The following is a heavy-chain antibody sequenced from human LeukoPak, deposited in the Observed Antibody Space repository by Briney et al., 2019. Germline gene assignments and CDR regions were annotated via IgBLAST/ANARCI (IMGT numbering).Heavy chain of an antibody. V-gene: IGHV1-2*02. CDR1: GYTFTGYY. D-gene: IGHD6-13*01. Sequence: ASVKVSCKASGYTFTGYYIHWVRQAPGQGLEWMGWISPYSGDTNYAQKFQGRVTMTRDTSISTVYMELSGLRADDTAVFYCAKVEIEAAGRGFDVWGQGTLVTVSS. CDR3: AKVEIEAAGRGFDV. J-gene: IGHJ4*02. CDR2: ISPYSGDT.